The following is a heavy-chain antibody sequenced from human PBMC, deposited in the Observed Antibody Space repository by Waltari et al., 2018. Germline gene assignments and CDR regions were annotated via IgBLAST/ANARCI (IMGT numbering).Heavy chain of an antibody. CDR1: GFPCSSYW. Sequence: EVQLVESGGGLVPPGGSLRLPCPAAGFPCSSYWMSWVRQARGNGKEWIGEIKEYGSEKYYVDSMKGQFTISRDNSRNAVYLQMDRLRAEDTAVYYCARSGRGDFWGQGTLVTVSS. CDR2: IKEYGSEK. J-gene: IGHJ4*02. CDR3: ARSGRGDF. D-gene: IGHD1-26*01. V-gene: IGHV3-7*01.